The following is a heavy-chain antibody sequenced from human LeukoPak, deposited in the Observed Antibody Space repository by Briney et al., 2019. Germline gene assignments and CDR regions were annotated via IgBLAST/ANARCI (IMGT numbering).Heavy chain of an antibody. Sequence: PGRSLRLSCAASGFTFSSYAMHWVRQAPGKGLEWVAVISYDGSNKYYADSVKGRFTISRDNSKNTLYLQMNSLRAEDTAVYYCARVRYLSSFDYWGQGTLVTVSS. J-gene: IGHJ4*02. CDR2: ISYDGSNK. V-gene: IGHV3-30*14. CDR1: GFTFSSYA. D-gene: IGHD1-14*01. CDR3: ARVRYLSSFDY.